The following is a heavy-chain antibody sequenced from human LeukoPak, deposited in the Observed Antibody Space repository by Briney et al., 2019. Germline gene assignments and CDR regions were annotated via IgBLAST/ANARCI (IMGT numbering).Heavy chain of an antibody. J-gene: IGHJ4*02. V-gene: IGHV3-74*01. D-gene: IGHD3-10*01. Sequence: GGSLRLSCAASGFTFSSYAMSWVRQAPGKGLVWVSRINSDGSTINYADSVKGRFTISRDNAKNTLYLQMNSLRAEDTAVYYCARDLYYPDDYWGQGTLVTVSS. CDR1: GFTFSSYA. CDR3: ARDLYYPDDY. CDR2: INSDGSTI.